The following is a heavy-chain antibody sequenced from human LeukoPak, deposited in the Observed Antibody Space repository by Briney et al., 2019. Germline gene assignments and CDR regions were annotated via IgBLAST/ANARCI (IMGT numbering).Heavy chain of an antibody. J-gene: IGHJ4*02. Sequence: SETLSLTCAVSGVSFNNYYWSWVRQTPGKGLEWIGEINHSGYTNDSPSLKSRVTLSIDTSRKQFFLNLRSVTVADTGIYYCTRMTTGHDYWGQGTLVTVSS. CDR2: INHSGYT. V-gene: IGHV4-34*10. CDR3: TRMTTGHDY. D-gene: IGHD4-17*01. CDR1: GVSFNNYY.